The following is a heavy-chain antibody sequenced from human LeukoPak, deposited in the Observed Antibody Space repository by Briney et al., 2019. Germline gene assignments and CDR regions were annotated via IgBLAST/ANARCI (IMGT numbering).Heavy chain of an antibody. CDR1: GFTFSSYG. Sequence: GSLRLSCAASGFTFSSYGMHWVRQAPGKGLEWIGEINHSGSTNYNPSLKSRVTISVDTSKNQFSLRLSSVTAADTAVYYCARGVIAAGGNDFDYWGQGTLVTVSS. CDR3: ARGVIAAGGNDFDY. CDR2: INHSGST. D-gene: IGHD6-13*01. J-gene: IGHJ4*02. V-gene: IGHV4-34*01.